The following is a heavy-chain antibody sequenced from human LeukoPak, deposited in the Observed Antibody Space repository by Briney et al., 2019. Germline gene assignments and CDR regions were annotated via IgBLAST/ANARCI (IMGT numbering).Heavy chain of an antibody. J-gene: IGHJ3*01. CDR2: ITGGGRT. CDR3: ARDPNGDYIGAFDF. CDR1: GFTFNNYA. Sequence: GGSLRLSCAASGFTFNNYAVMWVRQAQGQGLERVSAITGGGRTYYADSVKGRFTISRDNSKNTLYLQMNRLRAEDTARYFCARDPNGDYIGAFDFLGQGTVVTVSS. D-gene: IGHD4-17*01. V-gene: IGHV3-23*01.